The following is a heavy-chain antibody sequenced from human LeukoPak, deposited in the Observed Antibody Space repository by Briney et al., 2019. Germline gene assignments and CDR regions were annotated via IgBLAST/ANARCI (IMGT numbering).Heavy chain of an antibody. CDR1: GYTFTNYD. J-gene: IGHJ4*02. CDR2: MGSNSGDT. CDR3: VRGPPNWGFDY. Sequence: ASVMVSCTASGYTFTNYDINWVRQATGQGLEWMGWMGSNSGDTGYAQKFQGRVTMTRDTFISTAYMELNNVRSEDTAVYYCVRGPPNWGFDYWGQGTLVTVSS. D-gene: IGHD7-27*01. V-gene: IGHV1-8*01.